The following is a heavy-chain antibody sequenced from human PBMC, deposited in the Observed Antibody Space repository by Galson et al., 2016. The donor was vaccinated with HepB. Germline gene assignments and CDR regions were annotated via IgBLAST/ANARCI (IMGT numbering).Heavy chain of an antibody. V-gene: IGHV3-30*18. J-gene: IGHJ4*02. CDR2: ISYDGSNK. D-gene: IGHD3-22*01. CDR1: GFSFRSYS. Sequence: SLRLSCAASGFSFRSYSMHWVRQAPGKGLEWVAVISYDGSNKFYSDSVKGRVTISRDNSKNTLSLQINSLRVEDTAVYFCAKALKDYYHSSGFFDYWGQGTLVSVSS. CDR3: AKALKDYYHSSGFFDY.